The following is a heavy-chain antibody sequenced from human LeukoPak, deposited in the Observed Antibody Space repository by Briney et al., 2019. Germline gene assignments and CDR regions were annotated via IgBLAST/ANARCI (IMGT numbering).Heavy chain of an antibody. Sequence: GGSLRLSCTASGINFSNYWMSWVRQAPGKGLEWVANIKQDGSEKYYVDSVKGRFTISRDNAKNSLYLQMNSLRAEDTAIYYCARPPSSGISSAVHFDSWGQGTLVTVSS. V-gene: IGHV3-7*01. CDR1: GINFSNYW. D-gene: IGHD6-13*01. J-gene: IGHJ4*02. CDR3: ARPPSSGISSAVHFDS. CDR2: IKQDGSEK.